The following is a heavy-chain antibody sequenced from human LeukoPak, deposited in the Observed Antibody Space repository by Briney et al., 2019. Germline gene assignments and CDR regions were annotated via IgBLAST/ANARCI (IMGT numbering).Heavy chain of an antibody. CDR1: GYTFTSYD. CDR2: IHPSTGNP. Sequence: ASVKVSCKASGYTFTSYDINWARQAPGQGLEWMGWIHPSTGNPTYAQGFTGRFVFSLDTSVSTTYLQISSLKAEDTAVYYCARAFQHLGELSLPNYWGQGTLVTVSS. CDR3: ARAFQHLGELSLPNY. V-gene: IGHV7-4-1*02. D-gene: IGHD3-16*02. J-gene: IGHJ4*02.